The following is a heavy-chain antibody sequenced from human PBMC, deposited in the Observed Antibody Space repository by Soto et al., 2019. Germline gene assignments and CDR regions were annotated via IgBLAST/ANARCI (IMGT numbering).Heavy chain of an antibody. CDR2: INPKSGGT. V-gene: IGHV1-2*02. CDR1: GYTFSGYY. J-gene: IGHJ4*02. Sequence: ASVKVSCKASGYTFSGYYMHWVRQAPGQGLEWMGWINPKSGGTKYAQKFQGRVTMTRDTSISTAYMELSSLRYDDTAVYYCARPTRYLDWLLYDYWGQGTLVTVSS. CDR3: ARPTRYLDWLLYDY. D-gene: IGHD3-9*01.